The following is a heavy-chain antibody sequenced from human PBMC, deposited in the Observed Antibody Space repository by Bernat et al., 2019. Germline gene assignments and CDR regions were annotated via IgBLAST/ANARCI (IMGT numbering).Heavy chain of an antibody. D-gene: IGHD3-10*01. CDR2: ISSSSSYI. V-gene: IGHV3-21*01. Sequence: EVQLVESGGGLVKPGGSLRLSCAASGFTFSSYSMNWVRQAPGKGLGWVSSISSSSSYIYYADSVKGRFTISRDNAKNSLYLQMNSLRAEDTAVYYCARDQPWFGELYVDYWGQGTLVTVSS. CDR3: ARDQPWFGELYVDY. CDR1: GFTFSSYS. J-gene: IGHJ4*02.